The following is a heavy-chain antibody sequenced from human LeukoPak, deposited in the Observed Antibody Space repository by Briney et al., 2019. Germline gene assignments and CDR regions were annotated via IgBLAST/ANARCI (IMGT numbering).Heavy chain of an antibody. CDR3: ARAPPYYDFWSGYSSAPYFDY. Sequence: GGSLRLSCAASGFTFSNAWMSWVRQAPGKGLEWVSYISSSSSTIYYADSVKGRFTISRDNAKNSLYLQMNSLRAEDTAVYYCARAPPYYDFWSGYSSAPYFDYWGQGTLVTVSS. V-gene: IGHV3-48*01. CDR1: GFTFSNAW. J-gene: IGHJ4*02. CDR2: ISSSSSTI. D-gene: IGHD3-3*01.